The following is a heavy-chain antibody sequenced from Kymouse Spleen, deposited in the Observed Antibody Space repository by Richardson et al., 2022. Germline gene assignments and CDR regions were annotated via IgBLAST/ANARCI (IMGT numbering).Heavy chain of an antibody. CDR3: ARQIAAAGTYYGMDV. CDR1: GYTFTSYY. J-gene: IGHJ6*02. Sequence: QVQLVQSGAEVKKPGASVKVSCKASGYTFTSYYMHWVRQAPGQGLEWMGIINPSGGSTSYAQKFQGRVTMTRDTSTSTVYMELSSLRSEDTAVYYCARQIAAAGTYYGMDVWGQGTTVTVSS. D-gene: IGHD6-13*01. V-gene: IGHV1-46*03. CDR2: INPSGGST.